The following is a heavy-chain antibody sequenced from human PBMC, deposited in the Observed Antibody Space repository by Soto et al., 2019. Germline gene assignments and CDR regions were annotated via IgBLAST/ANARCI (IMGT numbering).Heavy chain of an antibody. CDR3: ARDGPYYYASRMDV. CDR2: LHSGGDT. CDR1: VIPVSSNY. J-gene: IGHJ6*02. D-gene: IGHD3-10*01. Sequence: PGGSLRLSCAASVIPVSSNYMTWVRQAPGKGLEWVSVLHSGGDTYYANSVKGRFTISRHDSTNTLFLQMNSLTPEDTAVYYCARDGPYYYASRMDVWGQGTTVTVSS. V-gene: IGHV3-53*04.